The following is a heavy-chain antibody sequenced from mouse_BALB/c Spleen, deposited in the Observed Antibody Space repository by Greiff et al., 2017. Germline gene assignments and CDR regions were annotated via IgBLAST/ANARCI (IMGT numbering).Heavy chain of an antibody. V-gene: IGHV1-9*01. CDR1: GYTFSSYW. D-gene: IGHD3-1*01. J-gene: IGHJ3*01. CDR2: ILPGSGST. CDR3: ARCRPRGSSGPFAY. Sequence: QVQLKESGAELMKPGASVKISCKATGYTFSSYWIEWVKQRPGHGLEWIGEILPGSGSTNYNEKFKGKATFTADTSSNTAYMQLSSLTSEDSAVYYCARCRPRGSSGPFAYWGQGTLVTVSA.